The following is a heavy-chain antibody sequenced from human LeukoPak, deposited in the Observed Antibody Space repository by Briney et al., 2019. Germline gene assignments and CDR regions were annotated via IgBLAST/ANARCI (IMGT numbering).Heavy chain of an antibody. D-gene: IGHD2-15*01. CDR3: ARRGLPDV. CDR1: GFTFDDYA. Sequence: GGSLRLSCAASGFTFDDYAMHWVRQAPGKGLEWVVNIKQDGSEKYYVDSVKGRFTISRDNAKNSLYLQMNSLRVEDTAVYYCARRGLPDVWGKGTTVTVSS. CDR2: IKQDGSEK. V-gene: IGHV3-7*01. J-gene: IGHJ6*03.